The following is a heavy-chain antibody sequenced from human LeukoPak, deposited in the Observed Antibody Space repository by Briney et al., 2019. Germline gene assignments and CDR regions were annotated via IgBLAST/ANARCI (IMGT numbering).Heavy chain of an antibody. Sequence: GGSLRLSCAASGFTFSSYAMSWVRQAPGQGLEWVSAISGSGGSTYYADSVKGRFTISRDNSKNTLYLQMNSLRAEDTAVYYCAKSYQIVVVISQPLDYWGQGTLVTVSS. J-gene: IGHJ4*02. CDR3: AKSYQIVVVISQPLDY. CDR2: ISGSGGST. V-gene: IGHV3-23*01. D-gene: IGHD3-22*01. CDR1: GFTFSSYA.